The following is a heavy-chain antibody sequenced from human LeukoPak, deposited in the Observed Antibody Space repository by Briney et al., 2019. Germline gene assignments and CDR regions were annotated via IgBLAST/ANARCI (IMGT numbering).Heavy chain of an antibody. D-gene: IGHD1-1*01. CDR1: GFTFSSYG. CDR2: IWYDGSNK. Sequence: GGSLRLSCAASGFTFSSYGMHWVRQAPGMGLEWVAVIWYDGSNKYYADSVKGRFTISRDNSKNTLYLQMSSLRAEDTAVYYCARGTEYYYYGMDVWGQGTTVTVSS. V-gene: IGHV3-33*01. J-gene: IGHJ6*02. CDR3: ARGTEYYYYGMDV.